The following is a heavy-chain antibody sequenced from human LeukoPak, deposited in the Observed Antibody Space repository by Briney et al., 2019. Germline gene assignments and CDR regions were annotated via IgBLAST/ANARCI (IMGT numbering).Heavy chain of an antibody. CDR2: ISYDGSNK. J-gene: IGHJ6*02. V-gene: IGHV3-30-3*01. D-gene: IGHD1-1*01. Sequence: PGRSLRLSCAASGFTFSSYAMHRVRQAPGKGLEWVAVISYDGSNKYYADSVKGRFTISRDNSKNTLYLQMNSLRAEDTAVYYCTRRGWNSMDVWGQGTTVTVSS. CDR3: TRRGWNSMDV. CDR1: GFTFSSYA.